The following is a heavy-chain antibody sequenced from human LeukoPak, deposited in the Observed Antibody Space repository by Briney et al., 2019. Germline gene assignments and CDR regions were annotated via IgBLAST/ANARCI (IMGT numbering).Heavy chain of an antibody. V-gene: IGHV2-70*11. CDR2: IDWDDDE. Sequence: SGTALVKPTQTLTLTCTFSGFSLTTSGMCVSWIRQPPGKALEWLARIDWDDDEYYSTSLQTRLTISKDTSKNQVVLTMANMDPVDTATYYCARGVNWFDPWGQGTLVTVSS. D-gene: IGHD2-8*01. CDR3: ARGVNWFDP. CDR1: GFSLTTSGMC. J-gene: IGHJ5*02.